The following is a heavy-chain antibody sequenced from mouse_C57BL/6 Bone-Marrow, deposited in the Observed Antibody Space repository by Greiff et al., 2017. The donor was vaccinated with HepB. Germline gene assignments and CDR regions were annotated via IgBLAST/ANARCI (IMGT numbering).Heavy chain of an antibody. D-gene: IGHD1-1*01. V-gene: IGHV5-6*01. CDR3: ARYYYGSSYWGYFDV. J-gene: IGHJ1*03. CDR1: GFTFSSYG. CDR2: ISSGGSYT. Sequence: EVQGVESGGDLVKPGGSLKLSCAASGFTFSSYGMSWVRQTPDKRLEWVATISSGGSYTYYPDSVKGRFTISRDNAKNTLYLQMSSLKSEDTAMYYCARYYYGSSYWGYFDVWGTGTTVTVSS.